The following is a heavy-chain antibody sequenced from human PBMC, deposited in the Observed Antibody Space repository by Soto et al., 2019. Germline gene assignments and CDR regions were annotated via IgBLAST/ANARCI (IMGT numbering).Heavy chain of an antibody. D-gene: IGHD4-4*01. CDR2: ISGDGRNT. CDR3: SDRDTSNYGGVFDY. V-gene: IGHV3-74*01. CDR1: GLTFSSKW. J-gene: IGHJ4*02. Sequence: GGSLRLSCAVSGLTFSSKWMHWVRQAPGKGLVWVSLISGDGRNTNYADSVKGRFTISRDNANNMLYLQMNNLRAEDTATYCYSDRDTSNYGGVFDYWRQGTVVTVSS.